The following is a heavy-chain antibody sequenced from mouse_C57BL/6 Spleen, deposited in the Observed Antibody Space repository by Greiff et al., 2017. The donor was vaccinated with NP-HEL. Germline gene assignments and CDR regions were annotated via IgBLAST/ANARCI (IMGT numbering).Heavy chain of an antibody. CDR1: GFNIKDYY. V-gene: IGHV14-1*01. Sequence: VQLQQSGAELVRPGASVKLSCTASGFNIKDYYMHWVKQRPEQGLEWIGRIDPEDGDTEYAPKFQGKATMTADTSSNTAYLQLSSLTSEDTAVYYCTTITTVVATDYWGQGTLVTVSA. CDR3: TTITTVVATDY. D-gene: IGHD1-1*01. J-gene: IGHJ3*01. CDR2: IDPEDGDT.